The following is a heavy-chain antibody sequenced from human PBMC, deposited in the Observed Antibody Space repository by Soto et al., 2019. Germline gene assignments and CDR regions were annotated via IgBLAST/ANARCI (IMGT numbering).Heavy chain of an antibody. Sequence: PSETLSLTCAVDGGTFSGYYWSWIRQPPGKGLEWIGEINHSGSTNYNPSLKCRVTISVDTSKNQFSLKLSSVTAADTAVYYCARGSSYEGYFDYWGQGTLVTVSS. CDR3: ARGSSYEGYFDY. D-gene: IGHD5-18*01. CDR2: INHSGST. CDR1: GGTFSGYY. V-gene: IGHV4-34*01. J-gene: IGHJ4*02.